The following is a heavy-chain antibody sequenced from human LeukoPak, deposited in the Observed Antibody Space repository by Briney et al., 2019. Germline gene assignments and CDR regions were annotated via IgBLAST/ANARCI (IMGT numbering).Heavy chain of an antibody. V-gene: IGHV3-9*01. Sequence: GGSLRLSCAASGFTFDDYAMHWVRQAPGKGLEWVSGISWNSGSIGYADSVKGRFTISRDNAKNSLYLQMNSLRAEDTALYYCARSPYSSGWYYFDYWGQGTLVTVSS. CDR1: GFTFDDYA. D-gene: IGHD6-19*01. J-gene: IGHJ4*02. CDR3: ARSPYSSGWYYFDY. CDR2: ISWNSGSI.